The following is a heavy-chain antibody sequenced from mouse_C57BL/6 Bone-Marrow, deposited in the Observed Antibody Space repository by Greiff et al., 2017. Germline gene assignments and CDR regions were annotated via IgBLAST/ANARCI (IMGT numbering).Heavy chain of an antibody. CDR1: GYTFTDYY. V-gene: IGHV1-26*01. D-gene: IGHD1-1*01. Sequence: VQLQQSGPELVKPGASVKISCKASGYTFTDYYMNWVKQSHGKSLEWIGDINPNNGGTSYNQKFKGKATLTVDKSSSTAYMELRSLTSEDSAVYYCARPFYYGSSYPWFAYWGKGTLVTVSA. CDR2: INPNNGGT. J-gene: IGHJ3*01. CDR3: ARPFYYGSSYPWFAY.